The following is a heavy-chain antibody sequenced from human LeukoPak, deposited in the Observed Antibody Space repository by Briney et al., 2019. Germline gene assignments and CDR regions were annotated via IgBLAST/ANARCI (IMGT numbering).Heavy chain of an antibody. J-gene: IGHJ4*02. D-gene: IGHD1-1*01. CDR2: ISGSGDNT. V-gene: IGHV3-23*01. CDR3: AKGDLGWKEDY. CDR1: GFAFDDFA. Sequence: PGQSLRLSCTTSGFAFDDFAMSWVRQAPGKGLEWVSTISGSGDNTYYADSVKGRFTISRDNSKNTLYLQMNSLRAEDTAVYYCAKGDLGWKEDYWGQGTLVTVSS.